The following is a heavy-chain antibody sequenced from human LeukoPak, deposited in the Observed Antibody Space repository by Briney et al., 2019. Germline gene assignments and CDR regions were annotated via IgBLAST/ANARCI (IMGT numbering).Heavy chain of an antibody. D-gene: IGHD3-10*01. Sequence: PSETLSLTCAVYGGSFSGYYWSWIRQPPGKGLEWIGEISHSGRINCNPSLKSRVTISVHTSKNQFSLELSSVTAADTAVYYCARGGRSEYFGSGSHDYWGQGTLVTVSS. V-gene: IGHV4-34*01. CDR3: ARGGRSEYFGSGSHDY. CDR1: GGSFSGYY. CDR2: ISHSGRI. J-gene: IGHJ4*02.